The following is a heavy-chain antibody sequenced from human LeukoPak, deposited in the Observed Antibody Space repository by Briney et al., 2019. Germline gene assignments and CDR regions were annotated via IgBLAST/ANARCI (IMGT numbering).Heavy chain of an antibody. CDR2: INPNSGGT. V-gene: IGHV1-2*06. J-gene: IGHJ6*03. CDR1: GYTFTSYY. CDR3: ARDLRFGGYYYYYMDV. D-gene: IGHD3-10*01. Sequence: ASVKVSCKASGYTFTSYYMHWVRQAPGQGLGWMGRINPNSGGTNYAQKFQGRVTMTRDTSISTAYMELSRLRSDDTAVYYCARDLRFGGYYYYYMDVWGKGTTVTVSS.